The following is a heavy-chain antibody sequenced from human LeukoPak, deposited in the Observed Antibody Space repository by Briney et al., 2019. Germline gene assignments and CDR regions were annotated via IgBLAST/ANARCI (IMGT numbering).Heavy chain of an antibody. J-gene: IGHJ4*02. V-gene: IGHV3-30*03. CDR2: ISSDGSNK. D-gene: IGHD1-26*01. CDR3: ARDKIVGARMDY. Sequence: GRSLRLSCAASGFIFRNYGMHWVRQAPGKGLEWVALISSDGSNKYYADSVKGRFTISRDNSKHTLYLHMSSLRAEDTAVYYCARDKIVGARMDYWGQGTLVTVSS. CDR1: GFIFRNYG.